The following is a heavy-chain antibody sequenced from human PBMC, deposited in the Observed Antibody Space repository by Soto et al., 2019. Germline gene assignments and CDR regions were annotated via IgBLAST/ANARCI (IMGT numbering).Heavy chain of an antibody. V-gene: IGHV4-34*01. Sequence: SETLSLTCAVYGGSFSGYYWSWIRQPPGKRLEWIGEINHSGSTNYNPSLKSRVTISVDTSKNQFSLKLSSVTAADTAVYYCARGEIKYYYDSRPDAFDIWGQGTMVTVSS. CDR1: GGSFSGYY. CDR3: ARGEIKYYYDSRPDAFDI. CDR2: INHSGST. J-gene: IGHJ3*02. D-gene: IGHD3-22*01.